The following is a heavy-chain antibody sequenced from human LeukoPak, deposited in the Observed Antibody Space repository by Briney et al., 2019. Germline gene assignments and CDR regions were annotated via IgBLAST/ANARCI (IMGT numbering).Heavy chain of an antibody. CDR2: MNPNSGNT. CDR3: ARGPGPYYYYYYMDV. Sequence: AAVTVSSKASGYTFTSYVINWVGQATGQGLEWMGWMNPNSGNTGYAQKFQGRVTMTRNTSISTAYMELSSLRSEDTAVYYCARGPGPYYYYYYMDVWGKGTTVTVSS. CDR1: GYTFTSYV. V-gene: IGHV1-8*01. J-gene: IGHJ6*03.